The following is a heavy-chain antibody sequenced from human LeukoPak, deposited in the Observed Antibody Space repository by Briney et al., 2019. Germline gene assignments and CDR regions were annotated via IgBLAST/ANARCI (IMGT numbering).Heavy chain of an antibody. CDR2: VSGNSGST. CDR3: AKDREYSAYDSVF. Sequence: GGSLRLSCAASGFTFSSYAMNWVRQAPGKGLEWVSTVSGNSGSTYYADSVKGRFTISRDNSKNTLYLQMNNLRAEDTAVYYCAKDREYSAYDSVFWGQGTLVTV. CDR1: GFTFSSYA. D-gene: IGHD5-12*01. V-gene: IGHV3-23*01. J-gene: IGHJ4*02.